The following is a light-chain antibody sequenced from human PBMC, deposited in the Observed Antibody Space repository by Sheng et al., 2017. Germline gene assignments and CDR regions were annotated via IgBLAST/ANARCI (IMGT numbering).Light chain of an antibody. CDR3: QQSYSTPFT. Sequence: DIQMTQSPSSLSASVGDRVIITCRASQIISSYLNWYQVKPGKAPKVLIYASSNLQSGAPSRFSGSGSGTYFTLAISSLQPEDSATYYCQQSYSTPFTFGGGTKVEI. CDR2: ASS. CDR1: QIISSY. V-gene: IGKV1-39*01. J-gene: IGKJ4*01.